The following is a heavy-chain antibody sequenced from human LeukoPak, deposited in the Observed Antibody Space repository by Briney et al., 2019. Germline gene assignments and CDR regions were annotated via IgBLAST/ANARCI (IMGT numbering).Heavy chain of an antibody. CDR2: IKQDGSEK. J-gene: IGHJ4*02. Sequence: GGSLRLSCAASGFTFSNYWMSWVRQAPGKGLEWVANIKQDGSEKYYVDSVKGRFTISRDNAKNSLYLQMNSLRAEDTAVYYCARDTNQYSRFDYWGQGTLVTVSS. CDR3: ARDTNQYSRFDY. CDR1: GFTFSNYW. D-gene: IGHD6-6*01. V-gene: IGHV3-7*01.